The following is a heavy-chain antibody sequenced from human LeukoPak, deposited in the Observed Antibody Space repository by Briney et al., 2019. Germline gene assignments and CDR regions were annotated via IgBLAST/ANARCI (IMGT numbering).Heavy chain of an antibody. J-gene: IGHJ4*02. V-gene: IGHV1-8*01. CDR3: ARDIGSSTSCFAD. CDR2: MNPNSGNT. Sequence: ASVKVSCKASGYTFTSYGINWVRQATGQGLEWMGWMNPNSGNTGYAQKFQGRVTMTRNTSISTAYMELSSLRSEDTAVYYCARDIGSSTSCFADWGQGTLVTVSS. CDR1: GYTFTSYG. D-gene: IGHD2-2*01.